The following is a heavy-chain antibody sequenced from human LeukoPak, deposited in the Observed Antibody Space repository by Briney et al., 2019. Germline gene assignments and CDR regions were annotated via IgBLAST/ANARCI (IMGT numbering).Heavy chain of an antibody. CDR2: ISSRGSTI. Sequence: PGGSLRLSCVASGFTFSSSGMNWVRQAPGKGLEWISYISSRGSTIYYADSVKGRFTISRDNAKNSLFLQMNSLRDEDTAVYYCARCCSGGSCFGDFDYWGQGTLGTVSS. J-gene: IGHJ4*02. CDR3: ARCCSGGSCFGDFDY. D-gene: IGHD2-15*01. CDR1: GFTFSSSG. V-gene: IGHV3-48*02.